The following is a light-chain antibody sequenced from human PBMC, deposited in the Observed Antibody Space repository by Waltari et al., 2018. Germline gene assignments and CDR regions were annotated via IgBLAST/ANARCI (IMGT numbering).Light chain of an antibody. CDR1: QSVRST. V-gene: IGKV3D-15*01. J-gene: IGKJ1*01. Sequence: SCRASQSVRSTFAWFQQKPGQPPRLRIYGTSTRATGIPARFTGSGSGTEFSLTNRSLQPEDFATYYCQQYDYWPWTFGQGTRVETK. CDR3: QQYDYWPWT. CDR2: GTS.